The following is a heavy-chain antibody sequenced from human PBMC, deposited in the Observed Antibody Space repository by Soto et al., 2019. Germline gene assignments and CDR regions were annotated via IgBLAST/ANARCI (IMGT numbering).Heavy chain of an antibody. CDR1: GYTFTTYY. D-gene: IGHD2-15*01. Sequence: QVQLVQSGAEVKRPGASVKVSCKASGYTFTTYYMHWVRQAPGQGLEWLGIINPNGGSTTYAQKFQGRVTMTRDTSTSTGYLELSSLRSKDTAVYYCARAGYCSGGTCFHGNCDYWGQGTLVTVSA. J-gene: IGHJ4*02. CDR2: INPNGGST. CDR3: ARAGYCSGGTCFHGNCDY. V-gene: IGHV1-46*01.